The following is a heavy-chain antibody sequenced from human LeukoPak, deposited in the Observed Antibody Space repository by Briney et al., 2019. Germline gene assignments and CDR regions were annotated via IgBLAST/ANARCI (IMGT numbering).Heavy chain of an antibody. J-gene: IGHJ3*02. CDR1: GYTFTGYY. Sequence: ASVKVSCKASGYTFTGYYMHWVRQAPGQGLECMGWINPNTGGTNYAQKFQGRVTMTRDTSISTAYMELTRLRSDDTAVYYCARQIPFLEWSVDAFDIWGQGTMVTVSS. CDR3: ARQIPFLEWSVDAFDI. V-gene: IGHV1-2*02. D-gene: IGHD3-3*01. CDR2: INPNTGGT.